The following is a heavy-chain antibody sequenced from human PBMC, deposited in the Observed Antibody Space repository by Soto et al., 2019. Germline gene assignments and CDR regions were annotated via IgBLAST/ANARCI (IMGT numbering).Heavy chain of an antibody. V-gene: IGHV4-34*01. J-gene: IGHJ1*01. CDR2: INHSGST. D-gene: IGHD6-13*01. Sequence: PSETLSLTCAVYGGSFSGYYWSWIRQPPGKGLEWIGEINHSGSTNYNPSLKSRVTISVDTSKNQFSLKLSSMTAADTAVYYCARGRGYVRVPTFQHWGQGTLVTVSS. CDR3: ARGRGYVRVPTFQH. CDR1: GGSFSGYY.